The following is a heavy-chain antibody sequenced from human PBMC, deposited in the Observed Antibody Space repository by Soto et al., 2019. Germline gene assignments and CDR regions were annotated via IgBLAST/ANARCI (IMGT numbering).Heavy chain of an antibody. CDR1: GYTFTSYA. D-gene: IGHD6-19*01. CDR2: INAGNGNT. CDR3: ARAVAVPADFDY. J-gene: IGHJ4*02. V-gene: IGHV1-3*01. Sequence: ASVKVSCKASGYTFTSYAMHWVRQAPGQRLEWMGWINAGNGNTKYSQKFQGRVTITRDTSASTAYMELSSLRSEDTSVYYCARAVAVPADFDYWGQGTLVTVSS.